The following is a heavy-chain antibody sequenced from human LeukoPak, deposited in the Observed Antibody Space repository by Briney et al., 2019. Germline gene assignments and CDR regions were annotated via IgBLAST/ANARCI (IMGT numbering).Heavy chain of an antibody. CDR3: ATEKGDSPDY. J-gene: IGHJ4*02. Sequence: PGGSLRLSCAASGFTFSNYAMSWVRQAPGKGLEWVSGISGSGGNTYHADSVKGRFTIFRDNSKNTLYVQMNSLRAEDTAVYYCATEKGDSPDYWGQGTLVTVSS. V-gene: IGHV3-23*01. D-gene: IGHD2-21*01. CDR2: ISGSGGNT. CDR1: GFTFSNYA.